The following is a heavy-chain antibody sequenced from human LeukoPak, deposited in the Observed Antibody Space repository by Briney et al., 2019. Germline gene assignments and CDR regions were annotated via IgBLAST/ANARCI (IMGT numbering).Heavy chain of an antibody. CDR2: IYYSGST. J-gene: IGHJ1*01. CDR3: ARVYYYDSSGYYRTNYFQH. Sequence: SETLSLTCTVSGGSISSSSYDWAWIRQPPGKGLEWIGIIYYSGSTYYNPSLRSRVTISVDTSKNQFSLKLSSVTAADTAVYYCARVYYYDSSGYYRTNYFQHWGQGTLVTVSS. V-gene: IGHV4-39*01. CDR1: GGSISSSSYD. D-gene: IGHD3-22*01.